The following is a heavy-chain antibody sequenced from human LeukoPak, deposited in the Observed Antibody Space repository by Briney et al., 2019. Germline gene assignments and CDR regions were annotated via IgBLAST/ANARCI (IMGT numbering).Heavy chain of an antibody. CDR1: GGSISSSSYY. D-gene: IGHD6-13*01. CDR2: IYYSVST. Sequence: SETLSLTCTVSGGSISSSSYYWGWIRQPPGKGLEWIGSIYYSVSTYYNPSLKSRVTISVDTSKNQFSLKLSSVTAADTAVYYCARHIYVSVAAAGFDYWGQGTLVTVSS. CDR3: ARHIYVSVAAAGFDY. J-gene: IGHJ4*02. V-gene: IGHV4-39*01.